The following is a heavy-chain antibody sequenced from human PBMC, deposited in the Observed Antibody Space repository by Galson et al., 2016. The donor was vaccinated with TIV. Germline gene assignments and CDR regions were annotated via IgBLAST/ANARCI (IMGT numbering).Heavy chain of an antibody. Sequence: ETLSLTCTVSGDSVTTNFWTCIRRPAGKGLEWLGRMYAGGSSDYNPSLNSRLTISIDRSSNRFSLTLRSVTAADTAVYYCAGEYSGTFRYFDDWGRGTHVTVSS. J-gene: IGHJ4*02. CDR3: AGEYSGTFRYFDD. CDR1: GDSVTTNF. V-gene: IGHV4-4*07. CDR2: MYAGGSS. D-gene: IGHD5-12*01.